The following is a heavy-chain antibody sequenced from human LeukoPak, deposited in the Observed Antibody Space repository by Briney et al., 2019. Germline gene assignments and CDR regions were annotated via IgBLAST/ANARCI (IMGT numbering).Heavy chain of an antibody. J-gene: IGHJ3*02. CDR3: AREVAGTSGAFDI. CDR1: GFTFSSYS. D-gene: IGHD6-19*01. V-gene: IGHV3-48*01. Sequence: GGSLRLSCAASGFTFSSYSMNWVRQAPGKGLEWVSYISSSSSTIYYADSVKGRFTISRDNAKISLYLQMNSLRAEDTAVYYCAREVAGTSGAFDIWGQGTMVTVSS. CDR2: ISSSSSTI.